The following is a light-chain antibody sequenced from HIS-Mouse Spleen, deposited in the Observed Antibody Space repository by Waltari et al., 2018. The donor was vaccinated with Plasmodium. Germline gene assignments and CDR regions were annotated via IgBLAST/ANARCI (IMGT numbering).Light chain of an antibody. CDR2: QDS. Sequence: SYELTPPPSVSVSPGQTASITCSGDKLGDKYACWYQQKPGQSPVLVIYQDSKRPSGSPERFSGSNSGNTATLTISGTQAMDEADYYCQAWDSSTAVFGGGTKLTVL. J-gene: IGLJ3*02. CDR3: QAWDSSTAV. CDR1: KLGDKY. V-gene: IGLV3-1*01.